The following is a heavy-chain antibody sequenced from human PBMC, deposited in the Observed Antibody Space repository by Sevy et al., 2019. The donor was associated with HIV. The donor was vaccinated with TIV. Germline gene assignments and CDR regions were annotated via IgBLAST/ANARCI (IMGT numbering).Heavy chain of an antibody. CDR1: GGSFSGYY. D-gene: IGHD3-10*01. Sequence: SETLSLTCAVYGGSFSGYYWSWIRQPPGKGLEWIGEINHSGSTNYNPSLKSRVTISVDTSKNQFSLKLSSVTAADTAVYYCARGRGYGSGSYFLGPGRNFYGMDVWGQGTTVTVS. V-gene: IGHV4-34*01. CDR2: INHSGST. J-gene: IGHJ6*02. CDR3: ARGRGYGSGSYFLGPGRNFYGMDV.